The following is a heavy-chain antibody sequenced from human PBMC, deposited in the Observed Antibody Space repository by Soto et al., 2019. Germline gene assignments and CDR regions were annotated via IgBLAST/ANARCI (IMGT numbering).Heavy chain of an antibody. D-gene: IGHD2-15*01. Sequence: SETLSLTCSVSGYSVTSSGYYWAWIRQPPGKGREWLGSMFYSGLTYSDPSLKSRVIPSVDASKNLFSVRLNSVTAADTAVYYCAPRRVSLSGAYGIHVWGQGTTVTVSS. CDR1: GYSVTSSGYY. V-gene: IGHV4-39*01. CDR2: MFYSGLT. CDR3: APRRVSLSGAYGIHV. J-gene: IGHJ6*02.